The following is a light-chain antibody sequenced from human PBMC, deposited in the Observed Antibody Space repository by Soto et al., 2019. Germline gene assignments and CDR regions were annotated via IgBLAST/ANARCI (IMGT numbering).Light chain of an antibody. Sequence: EIVLTQSPGTMSLSPGERATLSCRASQSFSNTYLAWYQQKPGQAPRVLIYGASNRATGIPDRFSGSGSGTDFTLTISRLEPEDFAVYYCQQCGTSPWTFDQGTKVEIK. CDR2: GAS. V-gene: IGKV3-20*01. CDR1: QSFSNTY. CDR3: QQCGTSPWT. J-gene: IGKJ1*01.